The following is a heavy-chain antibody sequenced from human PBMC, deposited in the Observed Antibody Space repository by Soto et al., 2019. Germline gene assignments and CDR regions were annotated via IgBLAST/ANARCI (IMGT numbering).Heavy chain of an antibody. D-gene: IGHD5-18*01. CDR2: IYYSGNT. Sequence: QVQLQESGPGLVKPSQTLSLTCTVSGGSISSGDYYWSWIRQPPGKGLEWIGYIYYSGNTYYNPPHRRRATISGDTSKNQFSLKRSSGTAADKAVYYCARALIQLWPHYYYGMDVWGQGTTVTVSS. CDR1: GGSISSGDYY. CDR3: ARALIQLWPHYYYGMDV. J-gene: IGHJ6*02. V-gene: IGHV4-30-4*01.